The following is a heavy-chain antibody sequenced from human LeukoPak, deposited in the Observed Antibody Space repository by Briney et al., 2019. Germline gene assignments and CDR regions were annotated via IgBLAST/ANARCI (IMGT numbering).Heavy chain of an antibody. CDR2: ISSSGGST. Sequence: GGSLRLSCVGSGFTFSSHAMSWVRQAPGKGPQWVSAISSSGGSTYYADSVKGRFTISRDNSKNTLYVQMNSLRAEDTALYYCAKDAGNAPAGSGLGFDLWGRGTLVTVSS. D-gene: IGHD6-13*01. CDR1: GFTFSSHA. V-gene: IGHV3-23*01. CDR3: AKDAGNAPAGSGLGFDL. J-gene: IGHJ2*01.